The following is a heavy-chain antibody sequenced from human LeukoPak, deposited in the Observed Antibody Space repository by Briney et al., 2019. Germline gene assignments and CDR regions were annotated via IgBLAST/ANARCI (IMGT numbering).Heavy chain of an antibody. D-gene: IGHD3-10*01. J-gene: IGHJ4*02. CDR2: ISYDGSNK. CDR3: YYGSGNDY. V-gene: IGHV3-30*03. Sequence: GRSLRLSCAASGFTFSSYGMHWVRQAPGKGLEWVAVISYDGSNKYYADSVKGRFTISRDNSKNTLYLQMNSLRAEDTAEYYCYYGSGNDYWGQGTLVTVSS. CDR1: GFTFSSYG.